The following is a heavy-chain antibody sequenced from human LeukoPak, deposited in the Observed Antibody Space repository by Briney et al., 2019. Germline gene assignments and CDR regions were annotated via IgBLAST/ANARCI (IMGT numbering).Heavy chain of an antibody. CDR1: GFLFRGYS. CDR3: ARDCGADCYLGDY. J-gene: IGHJ4*02. Sequence: GGSLRLSCAGSGFLFRGYSMNWVRQAPGKGLEWVSSITRSGDYIYYAGSVKGRFTISRDNAKNALYLQMNSLRAEDSAVYYCARDCGADCYLGDYWGQGTLVTVSS. V-gene: IGHV3-21*01. D-gene: IGHD2-21*01. CDR2: ITRSGDYI.